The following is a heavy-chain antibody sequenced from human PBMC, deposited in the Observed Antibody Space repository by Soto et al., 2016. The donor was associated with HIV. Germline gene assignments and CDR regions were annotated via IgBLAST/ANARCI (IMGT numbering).Heavy chain of an antibody. CDR1: IGSFSGYY. CDR3: VRQVTMGIVDTFDL. V-gene: IGHV4-34*02. Sequence: QVQSQQWGTEILKPSETLSLRCAVYIGSFSGYYWSWIRQTPGRGLEWIGEINHKGSSTYTPSLKSRVTMSRDTSKNQFSLKLRSVTAADTAVYYCVRQVTMGIVDTFDLWGQGTNGSPSLQ. J-gene: IGHJ3*01. D-gene: IGHD2-21*02. CDR2: INHKGSS.